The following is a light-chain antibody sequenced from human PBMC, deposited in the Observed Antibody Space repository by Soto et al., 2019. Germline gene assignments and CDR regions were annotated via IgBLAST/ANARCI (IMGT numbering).Light chain of an antibody. CDR1: QSISSN. J-gene: IGKJ2*01. V-gene: IGKV1-39*01. Sequence: DIQMTQSPSTLTASVGDRVTITCRASQSISSNLNWYQQRLGKAPKLLIYAASSLQSGVPSRFSGCGSGTDFTLTVSSLQPEDFATYYCQQSYSAPYTFGQGTKVDSK. CDR2: AAS. CDR3: QQSYSAPYT.